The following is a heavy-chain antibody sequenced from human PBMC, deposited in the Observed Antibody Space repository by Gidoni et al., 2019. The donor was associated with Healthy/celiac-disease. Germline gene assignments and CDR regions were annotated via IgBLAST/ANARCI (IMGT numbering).Heavy chain of an antibody. J-gene: IGHJ6*03. CDR1: GGTFSSYA. Sequence: VQLVQSGAEVKQPASSVKVSCKASGGTFSSYAHSWVRQAPGQGLEGLGGIIPIYGTANYAQKFQGRVTITADESTSTAYMELSSLRSEDTAVYYCASSRVVRPAYYYYMDVWGKGTTVTVSS. CDR2: IIPIYGTA. CDR3: ASSRVVRPAYYYYMDV. V-gene: IGHV1-69*01. D-gene: IGHD2-2*01.